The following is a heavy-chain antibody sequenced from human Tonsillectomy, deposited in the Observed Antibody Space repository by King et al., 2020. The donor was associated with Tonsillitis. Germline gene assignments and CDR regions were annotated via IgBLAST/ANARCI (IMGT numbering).Heavy chain of an antibody. V-gene: IGHV3-30*18. J-gene: IGHJ4*02. CDR2: ISYDGSHK. D-gene: IGHD6-19*01. CDR3: AKDRGDSSGWSYFYSSPPDY. Sequence: VQLVESGGGVVQPGRSLRLSCAASGFTFSSYGMHWVRQAPGKGLEWVAVISYDGSHKYYADSVKGRFTISRDNSKNTLYLKMNSLRAEDTAVYYCAKDRGDSSGWSYFYSSPPDYRGQGTLVTVSS. CDR1: GFTFSSYG.